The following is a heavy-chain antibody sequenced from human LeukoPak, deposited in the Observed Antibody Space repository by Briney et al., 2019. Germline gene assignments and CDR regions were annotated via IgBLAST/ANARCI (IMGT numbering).Heavy chain of an antibody. CDR3: ARGGYYYDSSGYSHLPDY. D-gene: IGHD3-22*01. CDR2: IIPIVGTT. Sequence: SVKVSCKASGGTFSSYAFSWVRQAPGQGLEWMGGIIPIVGTTNYAQMFQGRVTITADESTSTACMELSSLRSEDTAVYYCARGGYYYDSSGYSHLPDYWGQGTLVTVS. V-gene: IGHV1-69*13. J-gene: IGHJ4*02. CDR1: GGTFSSYA.